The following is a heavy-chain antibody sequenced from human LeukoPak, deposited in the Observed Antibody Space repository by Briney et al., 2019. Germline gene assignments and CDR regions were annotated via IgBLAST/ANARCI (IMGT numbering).Heavy chain of an antibody. J-gene: IGHJ4*02. Sequence: GGSLRLSCAASGFTFSSYAMSWVRQAPGKGLEWVSAISGSGGSTYYADSVKGRFTISRDNSKNTLYLQMNSLRAEDTAVYYCAKMYSSSWYLDYYFDYWGQGTLVTVSS. V-gene: IGHV3-23*01. CDR1: GFTFSSYA. CDR3: AKMYSSSWYLDYYFDY. CDR2: ISGSGGST. D-gene: IGHD6-13*01.